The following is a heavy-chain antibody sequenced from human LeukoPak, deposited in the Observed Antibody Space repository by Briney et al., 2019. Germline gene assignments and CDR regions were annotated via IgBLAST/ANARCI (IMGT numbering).Heavy chain of an antibody. CDR3: AKTSVGEGRIIGSGYFDN. D-gene: IGHD2-15*01. Sequence: GGSLRLSCVASGFTFSSYEMNWVRQAPGKGLEWVSIISGSGTVTYYADSVKGRFTISRDNSKNTLYLQMNSLRAEDTAVYYCAKTSVGEGRIIGSGYFDNWGQGTLVTVSS. CDR2: ISGSGTVT. V-gene: IGHV3-23*01. J-gene: IGHJ4*02. CDR1: GFTFSSYE.